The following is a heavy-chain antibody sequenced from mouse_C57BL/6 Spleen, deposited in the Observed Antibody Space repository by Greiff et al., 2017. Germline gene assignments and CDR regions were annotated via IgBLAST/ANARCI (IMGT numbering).Heavy chain of an antibody. V-gene: IGHV1-53*01. CDR3: ARNSNDVDYAMDY. CDR2: INPSNGGT. J-gene: IGHJ4*01. CDR1: GYTFTSYW. D-gene: IGHD2-12*01. Sequence: QVQLQQPGTELVKPGASVKLSCKASGYTFTSYWMHWVKQGPGQGLEWIGNINPSNGGTNYNEKFKSKATLTVDKSSSTAYMQLSSLTSEDSAVYYCARNSNDVDYAMDYWGQGTSVTVSS.